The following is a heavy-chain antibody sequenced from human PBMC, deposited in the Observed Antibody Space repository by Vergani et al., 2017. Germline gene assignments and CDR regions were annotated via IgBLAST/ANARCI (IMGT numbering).Heavy chain of an antibody. V-gene: IGHV3-30*07. CDR1: GFTFSSYA. D-gene: IGHD4-23*01. J-gene: IGHJ6*02. CDR3: AKGALSAGGTYYYYGMDV. Sequence: QVQLVESGGGVVQPGRSLRLSCAASGFTFSSYAMHWVRQAPGKGLEWVAVISYDGSNKYYADSVKGRFTISRDNSKNTLYLQMNSLRAEDTAVYYCAKGALSAGGTYYYYGMDVWGQGTTVTVSS. CDR2: ISYDGSNK.